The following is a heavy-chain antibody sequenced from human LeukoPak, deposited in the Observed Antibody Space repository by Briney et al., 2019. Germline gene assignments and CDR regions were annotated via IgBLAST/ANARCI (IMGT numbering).Heavy chain of an antibody. V-gene: IGHV3-23*01. J-gene: IGHJ6*02. Sequence: GGSLRLSCAASGFTFSSYAMSWVRQAPGKGLEWVSAISGSGGSTYYADSVKDRFTISRDNSKNTLYLQMNSLRAEDTAVYYCAKAPQLPNQYYYYYGMDVWGQGTTVTVSS. CDR1: GFTFSSYA. CDR3: AKAPQLPNQYYYYYGMDV. D-gene: IGHD2-2*01. CDR2: ISGSGGST.